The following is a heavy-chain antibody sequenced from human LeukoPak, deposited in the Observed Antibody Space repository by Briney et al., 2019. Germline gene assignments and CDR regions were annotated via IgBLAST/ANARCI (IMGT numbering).Heavy chain of an antibody. CDR3: ARQPYYDFWSGYLYGMDV. J-gene: IGHJ6*02. D-gene: IGHD3-3*01. CDR2: ISAYNGNT. Sequence: AAVTASCKASGYTFISYGISWVRQAPGQGLEWMGWISAYNGNTNYAQKLQGRVTMTTDTSTSTAYMELRSLRSDDTAVYYCARQPYYDFWSGYLYGMDVWGQGTTVTVSS. CDR1: GYTFISYG. V-gene: IGHV1-18*01.